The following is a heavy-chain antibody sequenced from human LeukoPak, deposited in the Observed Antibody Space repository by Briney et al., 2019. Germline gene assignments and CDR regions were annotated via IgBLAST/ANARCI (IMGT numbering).Heavy chain of an antibody. J-gene: IGHJ6*02. Sequence: GGSLRLSCAASGFTFSAYAMHWVRQAPGKGLGWVALLSYDGTNKYSADSMEGRFTFSRDISKNDLYLQMNSLRDEDTAVYCCGRDSRSCSSTSCLYYHHGVDVWGQGTTVTVSS. D-gene: IGHD2-2*01. V-gene: IGHV3-30*04. CDR3: GRDSRSCSSTSCLYYHHGVDV. CDR2: LSYDGTNK. CDR1: GFTFSAYA.